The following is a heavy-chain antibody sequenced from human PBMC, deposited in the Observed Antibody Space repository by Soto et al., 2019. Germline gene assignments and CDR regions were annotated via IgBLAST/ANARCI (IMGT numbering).Heavy chain of an antibody. CDR2: ISGSGGST. D-gene: IGHD3-10*01. V-gene: IGHV3-23*01. Sequence: GGSLRLSCAASGFTFSSYAMSWVRQAPGKGLEWVSAISGSGGSTYYADSVKGRFTISRDNSKNTLYLQMNSLRAEDTAVYYCATPVVYEGFGELLATTDPFDYWGQGTLVTVSS. CDR1: GFTFSSYA. CDR3: ATPVVYEGFGELLATTDPFDY. J-gene: IGHJ4*02.